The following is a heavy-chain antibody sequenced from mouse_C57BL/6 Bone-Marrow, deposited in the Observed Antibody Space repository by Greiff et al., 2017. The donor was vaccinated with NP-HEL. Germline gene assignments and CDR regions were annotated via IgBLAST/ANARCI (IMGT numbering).Heavy chain of an antibody. CDR3: ASPYDYDVAWVAY. CDR2: ISSGGSYT. CDR1: GFTFSSYG. J-gene: IGHJ3*01. D-gene: IGHD2-4*01. Sequence: EVQRVESGGDLVKPGGSLKLSCAASGFTFSSYGMSWVRQTPDKRLEWVATISSGGSYTYYPYSVKGRFTISRDNAKNTLYLQMSILKSEDTAMYYCASPYDYDVAWVAYWGQGTLVTVSA. V-gene: IGHV5-6*01.